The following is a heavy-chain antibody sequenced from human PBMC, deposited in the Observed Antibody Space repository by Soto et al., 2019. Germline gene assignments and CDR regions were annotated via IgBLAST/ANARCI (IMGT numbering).Heavy chain of an antibody. Sequence: QVQLQESGPGLVKPSETLSLTCTVSGGSISSYFWSWIRQPPGKGLEWIGYIYYSESTNYNPSLTSRVTISVDTSKNQFSLKLSSVTAADTAVYYCARDRGLGSGWYGWFDPWGQGTLVTVSS. D-gene: IGHD6-19*01. CDR1: GGSISSYF. CDR2: IYYSEST. V-gene: IGHV4-59*01. CDR3: ARDRGLGSGWYGWFDP. J-gene: IGHJ5*02.